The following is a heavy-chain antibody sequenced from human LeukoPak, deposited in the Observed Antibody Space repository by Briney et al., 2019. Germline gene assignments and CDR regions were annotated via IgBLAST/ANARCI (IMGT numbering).Heavy chain of an antibody. Sequence: SETLSLTCTVSGGSISSSSYYWGWIRQPPGQGLEWIGSIYYSGSTYYNPSLKSRVTISVDTSKNQFSLKLSSVTAADTAVYYCERLELHRVDYWGQGTLVTVSS. CDR1: GGSISSSSYY. CDR3: ERLELHRVDY. CDR2: IYYSGST. J-gene: IGHJ4*02. D-gene: IGHD1-7*01. V-gene: IGHV4-39*01.